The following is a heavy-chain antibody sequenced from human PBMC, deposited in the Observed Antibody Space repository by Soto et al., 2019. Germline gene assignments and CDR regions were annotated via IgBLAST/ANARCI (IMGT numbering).Heavy chain of an antibody. J-gene: IGHJ4*02. Sequence: QIQLVQSGAEVKKPGASVKVSCKASGYTFSSYHITWVRQAPGQGLEWMGWISADNGNTTYAQNLQGRVTMTTDPSTSTAYMELRSLRSDDTAVYSCARDLPPVDYWGQGTLVTVSS. CDR2: ISADNGNT. CDR3: ARDLPPVDY. V-gene: IGHV1-18*01. CDR1: GYTFSSYH.